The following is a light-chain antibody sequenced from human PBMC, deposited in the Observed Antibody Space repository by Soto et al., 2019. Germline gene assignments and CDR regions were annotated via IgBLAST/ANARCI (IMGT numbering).Light chain of an antibody. V-gene: IGKV3-20*01. CDR1: QSVSSSY. J-gene: IGKJ2*01. Sequence: EIVLTQSPGTLSLSPGERVTLSCRASQSVSSSYLAWYQQKPGQAPRLLIYGASSRATGIPDRFSGSGSGTDFTLTISRLEPEDFEVYYCQQYRSSPYTFGQGTKLEIK. CDR2: GAS. CDR3: QQYRSSPYT.